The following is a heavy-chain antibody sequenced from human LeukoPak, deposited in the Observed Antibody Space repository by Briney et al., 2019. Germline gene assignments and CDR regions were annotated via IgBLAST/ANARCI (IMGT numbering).Heavy chain of an antibody. V-gene: IGHV3-11*04. J-gene: IGHJ3*02. D-gene: IGHD4-17*01. CDR1: GFTFSDYY. Sequence: PGESLRLSCAASGFTFSDYYMSWIRQAPGKGLEWVSYISSSGSNIYYADAVEGRITISRDNAKNSLYLQMNSLRAEDTAVYYCARTTVHNAFDIWGQGTMVTVSS. CDR2: ISSSGSNI. CDR3: ARTTVHNAFDI.